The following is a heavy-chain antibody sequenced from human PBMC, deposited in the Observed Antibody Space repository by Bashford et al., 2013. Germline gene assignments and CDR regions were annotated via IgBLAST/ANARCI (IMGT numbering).Heavy chain of an antibody. Sequence: WVRQAPGQGLEWMGWISAYNGNTNYAQKLQGRVTITRDTSASTAYMELSSLRSEDTAVYYCARGGAAAGDNWFDPWGQGTLVTVSS. CDR2: ISAYNGNT. D-gene: IGHD6-13*01. J-gene: IGHJ5*02. CDR3: ARGGAAAGDNWFDP. V-gene: IGHV1-18*01.